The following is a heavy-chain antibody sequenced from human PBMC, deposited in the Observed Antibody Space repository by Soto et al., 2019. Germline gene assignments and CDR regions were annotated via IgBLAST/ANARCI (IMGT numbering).Heavy chain of an antibody. D-gene: IGHD6-13*01. CDR2: ISHDGGAT. CDR3: AKDWGSSGWYNWFDP. Sequence: QVQLVESGGGVVQSGRSLRLSCAASGFTFSTSGMHWIRQAPGKGLAWVAMISHDGGATYYVDSVKGRFTISRDTDKNTLHLQMDSLRPEATATYYCAKDWGSSGWYNWFDPWGQGTLVTFSS. J-gene: IGHJ5*02. CDR1: GFTFSTSG. V-gene: IGHV3-30*18.